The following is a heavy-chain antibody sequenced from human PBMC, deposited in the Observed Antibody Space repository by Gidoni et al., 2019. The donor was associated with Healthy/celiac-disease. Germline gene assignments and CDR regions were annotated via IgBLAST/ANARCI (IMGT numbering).Heavy chain of an antibody. CDR2: IYTSGST. D-gene: IGHD3-10*01. CDR3: ARLQEDGSGSYPLDY. V-gene: IGHV4-4*07. J-gene: IGHJ4*02. Sequence: QVQLQESGPGLVKPSETLSLTCTVSGGSISSYYWSWIRQPAGKGLEWIGRIYTSGSTNYNPALKSRVTMSVDTSKNQFSLKLSSVTAADTAVYYCARLQEDGSGSYPLDYWGQGTLVTVSS. CDR1: GGSISSYY.